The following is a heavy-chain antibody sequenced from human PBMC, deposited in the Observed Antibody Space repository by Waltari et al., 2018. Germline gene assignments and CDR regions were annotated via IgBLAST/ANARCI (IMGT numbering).Heavy chain of an antibody. V-gene: IGHV3-48*04. CDR3: ARGRSVDSSGLFDY. CDR1: GFTFSSYS. CDR2: ISSSSSTI. D-gene: IGHD3-22*01. J-gene: IGHJ4*02. Sequence: EVQLVESGGGLVQPGGSLRLSCAASGFTFSSYSMTWVSQAPGKGLEWVSYISSSSSTIYYADSVKGRFTISRDNAKNSLYLQMNSLRAEDTAVYYCARGRSVDSSGLFDYWGQGTLVTVSS.